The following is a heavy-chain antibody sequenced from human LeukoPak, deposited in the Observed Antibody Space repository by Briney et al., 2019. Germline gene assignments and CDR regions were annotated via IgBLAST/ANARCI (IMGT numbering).Heavy chain of an antibody. V-gene: IGHV4-59*01. CDR1: GGSISSYY. CDR2: IYYSGST. J-gene: IGHJ4*02. Sequence: SETLSLTCTVSGGSISSYYWSWIRQPPGKGLDWIGYIYYSGSTNYNPSLKSRVTISVDTSKNQFSLKLSSVTAADTAVYYCARTLRSSGYYFDYWGQGTLVTVSS. CDR3: ARTLRSSGYYFDY. D-gene: IGHD3-3*01.